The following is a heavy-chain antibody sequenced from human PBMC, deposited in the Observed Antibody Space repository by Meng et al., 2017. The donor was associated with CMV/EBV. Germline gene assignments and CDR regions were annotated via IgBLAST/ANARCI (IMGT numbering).Heavy chain of an antibody. D-gene: IGHD3-3*01. Sequence: ASVKVSCKASVYTFTGYYMHWVRQAPGQGLEWVGWINPNSGGTNYAQKFQGRVTMTRNTSISTAYMELSSLRSEDTAVYYCARGLRIFGVVPSPYYFDYWGQGTLVTVSS. CDR1: VYTFTGYY. CDR3: ARGLRIFGVVPSPYYFDY. V-gene: IGHV1-2*02. J-gene: IGHJ4*02. CDR2: INPNSGGT.